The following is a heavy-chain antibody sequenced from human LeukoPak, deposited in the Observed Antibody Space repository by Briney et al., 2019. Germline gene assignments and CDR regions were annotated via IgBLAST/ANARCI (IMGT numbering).Heavy chain of an antibody. V-gene: IGHV1-18*01. D-gene: IGHD3-10*01. Sequence: ASVKVSCKASGYTFTSYGISWVRQAPGQGLEWMGWISAYNGNTNYVQKFQGRVTMTTDTSTSTAYMELRSLRSDDTAVYYCEREYYGSGSYYYYYYMDVWGKGTTVTISS. CDR1: GYTFTSYG. CDR3: EREYYGSGSYYYYYYMDV. CDR2: ISAYNGNT. J-gene: IGHJ6*03.